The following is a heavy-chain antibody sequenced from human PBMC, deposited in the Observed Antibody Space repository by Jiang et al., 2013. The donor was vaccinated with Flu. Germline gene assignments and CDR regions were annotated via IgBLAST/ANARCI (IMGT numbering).Heavy chain of an antibody. CDR3: ARDLYCSSTSCYADNWFDP. CDR2: IYHSGST. D-gene: IGHD2-2*01. CDR1: GYSISSGYY. V-gene: IGHV4-38-2*02. J-gene: IGHJ5*02. Sequence: TCTVSGYSISSGYYWGWIRQPPGKGLEWIGSIYHSGSTYYNPSLKSRVTISVDTSKNQFSLKLSSVTAADTAVYYCARDLYCSSTSCYADNWFDPWGQGTLVTVSS.